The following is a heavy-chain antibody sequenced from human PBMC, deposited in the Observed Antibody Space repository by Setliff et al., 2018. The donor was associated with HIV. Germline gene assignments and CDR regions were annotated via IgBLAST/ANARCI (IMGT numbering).Heavy chain of an antibody. V-gene: IGHV1-24*01. J-gene: IGHJ4*02. CDR2: FDPEDGET. CDR1: GYTLTKLS. CDR3: ATRPRDDFWSGFDY. D-gene: IGHD3-3*01. Sequence: ASVKVSCKVSGYTLTKLSIHWVRQGPGKGLEWMGGFDPEDGETIYAQKFQGRVTMTEDTSIGTAYMRMSSLGSEDTAVYYCATRPRDDFWSGFDYWGRGTLVTVSS.